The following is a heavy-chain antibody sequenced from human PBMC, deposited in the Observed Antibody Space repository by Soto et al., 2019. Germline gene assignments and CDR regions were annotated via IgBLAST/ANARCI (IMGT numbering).Heavy chain of an antibody. V-gene: IGHV4-59*08. CDR1: GGSIRRYY. CDR2: IYYSGST. Sequence: PSETLSLTCTVSGGSIRRYYWSWIRQPPGKGLEWIGYIYYSGSTNYNPSLKSRVTISVDTSKNQFSLKLSSVTAADTAVYYCARRHDFWSGYWVSDYYYMDVWGKGTTVTVSS. D-gene: IGHD3-3*01. J-gene: IGHJ6*03. CDR3: ARRHDFWSGYWVSDYYYMDV.